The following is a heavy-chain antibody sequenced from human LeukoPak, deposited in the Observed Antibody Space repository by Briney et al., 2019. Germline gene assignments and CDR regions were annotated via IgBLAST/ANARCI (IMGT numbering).Heavy chain of an antibody. CDR3: ARARRPYGSGSYYSSY. CDR1: GYTFTSYY. CDR2: INPSGGST. Sequence: ASVKVSCKASGYTFTSYYVHWVRQAPGQGLEWMGIINPSGGSTSYAQKFQGRVTMTRDTSTSTVYMELSSLRSEDTAVYYCARARRPYGSGSYYSSYWGQGTLVTVSS. D-gene: IGHD3-10*01. J-gene: IGHJ4*02. V-gene: IGHV1-46*01.